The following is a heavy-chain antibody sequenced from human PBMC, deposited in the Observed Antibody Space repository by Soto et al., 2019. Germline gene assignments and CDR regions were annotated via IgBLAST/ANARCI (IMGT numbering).Heavy chain of an antibody. CDR1: GFTFSSYG. CDR2: ISYDGSNK. CDR3: AKGGYYYDSSGYFWN. J-gene: IGHJ3*01. Sequence: GGSLRLSCAASGFTFSSYGMHWVRQAPGKGLEWVAVISYDGSNKYYADSVKGRFTISRDNSKNTLYLQMNSLRAEDTAVYYCAKGGYYYDSSGYFWNWGQGTMVTVS. D-gene: IGHD3-22*01. V-gene: IGHV3-30*18.